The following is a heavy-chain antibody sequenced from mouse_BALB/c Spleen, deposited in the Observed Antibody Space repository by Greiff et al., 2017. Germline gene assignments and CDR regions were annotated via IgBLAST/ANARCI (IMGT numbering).Heavy chain of an antibody. CDR2: INPYNDGT. CDR1: GYTFTSYV. Sequence: VQLKESGPELVKPGASVKMSCKASGYTFTSYVMHWVKQKPGQGLEWIGYINPYNDGTKYNEKFKGKATLTSDKSSSTAYMELSSLTSEDSAVYYCARSPYDYYYAMDYWGQGTSVTVSS. V-gene: IGHV1-14*01. J-gene: IGHJ4*01. CDR3: ARSPYDYYYAMDY. D-gene: IGHD2-4*01.